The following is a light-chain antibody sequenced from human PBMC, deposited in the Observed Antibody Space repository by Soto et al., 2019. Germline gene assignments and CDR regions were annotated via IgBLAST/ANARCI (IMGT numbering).Light chain of an antibody. CDR3: MQGTFWPFT. Sequence: DVVMTQSPLSLPVTLGQPASISCRSSQSLVYSNGNTYLNWFHQRPGQSPRRLIYEVSNRDSGVPDRVSGSGSGTDFTLKISRVEAEDVGIYYCMQGTFWPFTFGPGTKVDVK. J-gene: IGKJ3*01. CDR2: EVS. V-gene: IGKV2-30*01. CDR1: QSLVYSNGNTY.